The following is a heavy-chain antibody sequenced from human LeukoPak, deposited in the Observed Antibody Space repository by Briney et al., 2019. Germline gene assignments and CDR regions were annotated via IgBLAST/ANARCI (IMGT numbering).Heavy chain of an antibody. CDR1: GGTFSSYA. V-gene: IGHV1-69*13. D-gene: IGHD5-24*01. Sequence: SVKVSCKASGGTFSSYAISWVRQAPGQGLEWMGGIIPIFGTAKYAQKFQGRVTITADESTSTAYMELSSLRSEDTAVYYCARAGQWLQYSFDYWGQGTLVTVSS. CDR3: ARAGQWLQYSFDY. CDR2: IIPIFGTA. J-gene: IGHJ4*02.